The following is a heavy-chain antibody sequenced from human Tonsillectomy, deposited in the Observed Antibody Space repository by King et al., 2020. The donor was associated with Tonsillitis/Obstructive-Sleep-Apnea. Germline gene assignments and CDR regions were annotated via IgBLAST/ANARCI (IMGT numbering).Heavy chain of an antibody. Sequence: VQLVESGGGLVQPGGSLRLSCAASGFTFSSYAMSWVRQAPGKGLEWVSAISGSGGSTYYADSVKGRFTISRDNSKNTLYLQMNSLRAEDTAVYYCAKEGGRGGVPAATLFDYWGQGTLVTVSS. D-gene: IGHD2-2*01. V-gene: IGHV3-23*04. CDR3: AKEGGRGGVPAATLFDY. CDR2: ISGSGGST. CDR1: GFTFSSYA. J-gene: IGHJ4*02.